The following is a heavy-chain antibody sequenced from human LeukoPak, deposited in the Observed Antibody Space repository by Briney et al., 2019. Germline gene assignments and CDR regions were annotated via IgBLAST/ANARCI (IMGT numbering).Heavy chain of an antibody. CDR3: ARDVNYYDSSGQDDAFDI. Sequence: GGSLRLSCAASGFTFSSYAMSWVRQAPGKGLEWVSAISGSGGSTYYADSVKGRFTISRDNAKNSLYLQMNSLRAEDTAVYYCARDVNYYDSSGQDDAFDIWGQGTMVTVSS. CDR1: GFTFSSYA. D-gene: IGHD3-22*01. V-gene: IGHV3-23*01. J-gene: IGHJ3*02. CDR2: ISGSGGST.